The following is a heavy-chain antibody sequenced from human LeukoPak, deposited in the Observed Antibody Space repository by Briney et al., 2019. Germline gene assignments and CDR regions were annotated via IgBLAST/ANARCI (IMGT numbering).Heavy chain of an antibody. D-gene: IGHD6-6*01. V-gene: IGHV3-53*01. CDR3: ATGPPPIIAARTQVAEYFQH. CDR2: IYNGDST. CDR1: GFTVSSNY. Sequence: PGGSLRLSCAASGFTVSSNYMIWVRQAPGKGLEWASVIYNGDSTYYADSVKGRFTISRDNSKNTLYLQMNSLRAEDTAVYYCATGPPPIIAARTQVAEYFQHWGQGTLVTASS. J-gene: IGHJ1*01.